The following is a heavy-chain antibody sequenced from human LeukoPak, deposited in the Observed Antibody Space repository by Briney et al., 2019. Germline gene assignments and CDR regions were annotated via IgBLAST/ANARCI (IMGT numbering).Heavy chain of an antibody. CDR3: ASPRPDVGVVAASYYYMDV. Sequence: APVKVSCKASGGTFSSYAISWARQAPGQGLEWMGGIIPIFGTANYAQKFQGRVTITADKSTSTAYMELSSLRSEDTAVYYCASPRPDVGVVAASYYYMDVWGKGTTATVSS. CDR2: IIPIFGTA. V-gene: IGHV1-69*06. J-gene: IGHJ6*03. D-gene: IGHD2-15*01. CDR1: GGTFSSYA.